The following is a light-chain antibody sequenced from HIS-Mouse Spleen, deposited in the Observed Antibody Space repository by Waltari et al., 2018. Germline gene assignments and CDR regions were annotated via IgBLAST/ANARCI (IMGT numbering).Light chain of an antibody. V-gene: IGLV2-23*03. CDR1: SSDVGSYNL. CDR3: CSYAGSSTFGV. J-gene: IGLJ3*02. Sequence: QSALTQPASVSGSPGQSITISCTGTSSDVGSYNLVSWYHQPPGNAPKLMIYEGSKRPSGVSNRFSGSKSGNTASLTISGLQAEDEADYYCCSYAGSSTFGVFGGGTKLTVL. CDR2: EGS.